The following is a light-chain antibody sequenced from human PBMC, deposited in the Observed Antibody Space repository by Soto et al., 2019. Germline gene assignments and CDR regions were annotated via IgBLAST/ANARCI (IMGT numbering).Light chain of an antibody. CDR3: SSYSDPSTPVV. CDR2: DVN. V-gene: IGLV2-14*03. J-gene: IGLJ3*02. Sequence: QSALTQPASVSGSPGQSITISCTGTSSDVGSYNYVSWYQQHPGKAPKLMISDVNTRPFGVSTRFSGSKSGNTASLTISGLQAEDEADYYCSSYSDPSTPVVFGGGTKVTVL. CDR1: SSDVGSYNY.